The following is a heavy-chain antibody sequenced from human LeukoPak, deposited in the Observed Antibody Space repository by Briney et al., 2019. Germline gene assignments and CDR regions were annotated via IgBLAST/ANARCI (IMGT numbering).Heavy chain of an antibody. D-gene: IGHD2-15*01. V-gene: IGHV3-23*01. CDR3: AKRHCSGGSCFSGVDY. J-gene: IGHJ4*02. CDR2: ISPAGGSI. Sequence: GGSVRLSCAASGFTFSTYGMSWVRQAPGKGLEWVSLISPAGGSIYYADSVKGRFTISRDNSENTLYLQMSSLRTEDTAVYYCAKRHCSGGSCFSGVDYWGQGTLVTVSS. CDR1: GFTFSTYG.